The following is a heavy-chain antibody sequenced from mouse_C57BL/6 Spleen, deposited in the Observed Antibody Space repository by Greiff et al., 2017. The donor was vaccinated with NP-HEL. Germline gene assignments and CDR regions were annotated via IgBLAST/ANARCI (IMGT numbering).Heavy chain of an antibody. CDR1: GFNIKDDY. V-gene: IGHV14-4*01. CDR3: TTDYYGSSYFY. J-gene: IGHJ2*01. CDR2: IDPENGDT. Sequence: VQLQQSGAELVRPGASVKLSCTASGFNIKDDYMHWVKQRPEQGLEWIGWIDPENGDTEYASKFQGKATITADTSSNTAYLQLSSLTAEDTAVYYCTTDYYGSSYFYWGQGTTLTVSS. D-gene: IGHD1-1*01.